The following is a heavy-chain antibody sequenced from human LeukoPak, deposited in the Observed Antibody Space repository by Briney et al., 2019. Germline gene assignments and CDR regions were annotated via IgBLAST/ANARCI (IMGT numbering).Heavy chain of an antibody. CDR3: VKDVNWSTY. Sequence: GGSLRLSCAASGFTFSSYAMIWVGQAQGKGLEWVSVISGNGDTTYYADSVKGRFTISRDNSRSTVYLQMNSLRGDDTAVYYCVKDVNWSTYWGQGTLVTVSS. D-gene: IGHD1-1*01. J-gene: IGHJ4*02. CDR1: GFTFSSYA. V-gene: IGHV3-23*01. CDR2: ISGNGDTT.